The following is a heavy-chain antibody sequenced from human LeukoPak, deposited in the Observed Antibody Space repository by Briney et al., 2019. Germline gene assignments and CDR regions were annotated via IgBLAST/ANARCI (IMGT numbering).Heavy chain of an antibody. CDR3: VGSGILWYFDP. CDR1: GVSISSYY. D-gene: IGHD3-10*01. CDR2: IFYSGNT. V-gene: IGHV4-59*08. J-gene: IGHJ5*02. Sequence: PSETLSLTCTVSGVSISSYYWSWIRQPPGKGLEWIGYIFYSGNTIYNPSLRSRVTISADTSKNHFSLRLRSVTAADTAVYYSVGSGILWYFDPWGQGILVTVSS.